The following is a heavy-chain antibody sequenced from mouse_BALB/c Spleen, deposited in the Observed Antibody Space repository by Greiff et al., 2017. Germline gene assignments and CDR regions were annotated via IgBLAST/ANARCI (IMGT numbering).Heavy chain of an antibody. V-gene: IGHV5-12-2*01. D-gene: IGHD3-3*01. CDR2: ISNGGGST. CDR1: GFTFSSYT. Sequence: EVQVVESGGGLVQPGGSLKLSCAASGFTFSSYTMSWVRQTPEKRLEWVAYISNGGGSTYYPDTVKGRFTISRDNAKNTLYLQMSSLKSEDTAMYYCARRRDYFDYWGQGTTLTVSS. CDR3: ARRRDYFDY. J-gene: IGHJ2*01.